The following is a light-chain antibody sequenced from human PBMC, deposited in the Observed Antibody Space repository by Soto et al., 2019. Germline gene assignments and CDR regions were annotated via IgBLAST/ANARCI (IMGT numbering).Light chain of an antibody. CDR3: QQYNNWPQT. V-gene: IGKV3-15*01. CDR1: QSVSSN. CDR2: GAS. J-gene: IGKJ1*01. Sequence: EIVMTQSPATRSVSPGERATLSCRASQSVSSNLAWYQQKPGQAPRLLIYGASTRATGIPARFSGSGSGTEFTLTISSLKSEDFAVYDCQQYNNWPQTFGQGTKVDIK.